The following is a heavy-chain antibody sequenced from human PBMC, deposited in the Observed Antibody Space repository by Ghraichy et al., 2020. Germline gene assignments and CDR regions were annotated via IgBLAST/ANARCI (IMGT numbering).Heavy chain of an antibody. CDR3: ARLRRAVALIFDF. CDR2: GYYTEST. Sequence: SETLSLTCTVSGGPITSCYWSWVRHPPAKELEWMGYGYYTESTNSNPSLKSQVTVSEDTSNNNFSLRLDSVTAADTAVYYCARLRRAVALIFDFWGQGILVTVSS. V-gene: IGHV4-59*08. J-gene: IGHJ4*02. CDR1: GGPITSCY. D-gene: IGHD6-19*01.